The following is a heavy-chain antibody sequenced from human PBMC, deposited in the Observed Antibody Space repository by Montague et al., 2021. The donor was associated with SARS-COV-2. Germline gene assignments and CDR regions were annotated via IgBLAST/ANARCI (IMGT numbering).Heavy chain of an antibody. CDR1: GDSFSGYF. D-gene: IGHD6-6*01. V-gene: IGHV4-34*01. CDR3: GRVQCNLKY. CDR2: TTHDGAT. J-gene: IGHJ4*02. Sequence: SETLSLTCAVRGDSFSGYFWTWIRQPPGKGLEWIGDTTHDGATNYSPSLKSRVTISADKSKSQFSLELDSVTAAATAAYYCGRVQCNLKYWGQGTLVNCSS.